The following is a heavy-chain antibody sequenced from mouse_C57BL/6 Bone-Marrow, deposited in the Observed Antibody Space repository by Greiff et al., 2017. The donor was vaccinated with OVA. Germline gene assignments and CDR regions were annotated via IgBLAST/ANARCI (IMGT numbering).Heavy chain of an antibody. Sequence: QVQLQQSGPELVKPGASVKISCKASGYAFSSSWMNWVKQRPGKGLEWIGRIYPGDGDTNYNGTFKGKATLTADKSSSKAYMQLSSLTSDDSAVYFWAREGTTEGYYFDYWGQGTTLTVSS. CDR2: IYPGDGDT. J-gene: IGHJ2*01. V-gene: IGHV1-82*01. D-gene: IGHD2-14*01. CDR3: AREGTTEGYYFDY. CDR1: GYAFSSSW.